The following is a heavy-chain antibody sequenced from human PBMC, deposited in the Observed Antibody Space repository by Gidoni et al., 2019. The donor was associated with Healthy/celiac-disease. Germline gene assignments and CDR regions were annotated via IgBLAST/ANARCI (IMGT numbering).Heavy chain of an antibody. CDR2: INPSGGST. CDR1: GYTFPSYY. Sequence: QVQLVQSGAEVKTPGASVKVSCKASGYTFPSYYMHWVRQAPGKGLGWMGIINPSGGSTSYAQKFQGRVTMTRDTSTSTVYMELSSLRSEDTAVYYCARDGGSSSWYTLTGTGGTNNWFDPWGQGTLVTVSS. J-gene: IGHJ5*02. V-gene: IGHV1-46*01. D-gene: IGHD6-13*01. CDR3: ARDGGSSSWYTLTGTGGTNNWFDP.